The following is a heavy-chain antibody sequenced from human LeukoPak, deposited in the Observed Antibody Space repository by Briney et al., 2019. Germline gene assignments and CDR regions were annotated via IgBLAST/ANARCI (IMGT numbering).Heavy chain of an antibody. CDR2: ISAYNGNT. CDR1: GYTFTSYG. CDR3: ARAIVVVPAAIPIDY. V-gene: IGHV1-18*01. J-gene: IGHJ4*02. D-gene: IGHD2-2*02. Sequence: GAAVKVSCKASGYTFTSYGNSRVRQAPAQGLEWMGWISAYNGNTNYAQKHHGKVTMTTDTSTSTDYMELRSLRSDDTAVYYCARAIVVVPAAIPIDYWGQGTLVTVSS.